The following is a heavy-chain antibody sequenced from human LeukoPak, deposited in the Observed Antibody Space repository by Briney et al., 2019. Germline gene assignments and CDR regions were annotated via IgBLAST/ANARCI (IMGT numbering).Heavy chain of an antibody. J-gene: IGHJ4*02. CDR2: INPNSGGT. CDR1: GYTFTGYY. D-gene: IGHD2-21*02. CDR3: ASNVGNAAYCGGDCYSRY. V-gene: IGHV1-2*02. Sequence: ASVKVSCKASGYTFTGYYTHWVRQAPGQGLEWMGWINPNSGGTNYAQKFQGRVTMTRDTSISTAYMELSRLRSDDTAVYYCASNVGNAAYCGGDCYSRYWGQGTLVTVSS.